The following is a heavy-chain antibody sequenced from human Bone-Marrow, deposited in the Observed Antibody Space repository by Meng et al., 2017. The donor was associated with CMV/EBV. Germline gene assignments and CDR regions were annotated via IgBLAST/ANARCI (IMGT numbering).Heavy chain of an antibody. D-gene: IGHD2-2*02. V-gene: IGHV4-31*11. CDR2: VYYSGST. CDR1: VGSIGSGGAY. Sequence: CAVSVGSIGSGGAYWSWIRQHPGKGRKLLGFVYYSGSTYYNPSLKSRVTISVDTSKNQFSLKRSAVTAADTAVYYCASALGLYPFDYWGQGTLVTVSS. CDR3: ASALGLYPFDY. J-gene: IGHJ4*02.